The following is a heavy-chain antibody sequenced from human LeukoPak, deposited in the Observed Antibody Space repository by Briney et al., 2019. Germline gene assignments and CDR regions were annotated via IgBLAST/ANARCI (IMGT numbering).Heavy chain of an antibody. V-gene: IGHV3-23*01. CDR2: ISGDTGTT. CDR3: AKVGSSTWYMYYFDY. D-gene: IGHD6-13*01. CDR1: GFAFNSYA. Sequence: GGSLRLSCAASGFAFNSYAMTWVRQAPGKGLEWVSTISGDTGTTYFADSVKGRFTISRDNSKNTLYVQMNSLRAEDTAVYYCAKVGSSTWYMYYFDYWGQGALVTVSS. J-gene: IGHJ4*02.